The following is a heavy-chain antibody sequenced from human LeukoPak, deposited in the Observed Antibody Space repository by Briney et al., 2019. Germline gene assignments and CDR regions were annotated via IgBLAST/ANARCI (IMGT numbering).Heavy chain of an antibody. CDR3: ARLRGFEANRYYYYGMDV. V-gene: IGHV4-34*01. CDR1: GLTFSRYA. CDR2: INHSGST. Sequence: GSLRLSCAASGLTFSRYAMSWVRQAPGKGLEWIGEINHSGSTNYNPSLKSRVTISVDTSKNQFSLKLSSVTAADTAVYYCARLRGFEANRYYYYGMDVWGQGTTVTVSS. J-gene: IGHJ6*02. D-gene: IGHD3-10*01.